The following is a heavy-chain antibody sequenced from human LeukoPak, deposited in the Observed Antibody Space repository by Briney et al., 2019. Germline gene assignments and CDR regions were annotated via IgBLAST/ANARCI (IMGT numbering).Heavy chain of an antibody. J-gene: IGHJ4*02. Sequence: GGSLRLSCAASGFTFSSYAMSWVRQAPGKGLEWVSAISGSGGSTYYADSVKGRFTISRDNSKNTLYLQMNSLRAEDTAVYYCAKIPTEFQLLHRQEGDYWGQGTLVIVSS. CDR2: ISGSGGST. CDR3: AKIPTEFQLLHRQEGDY. CDR1: GFTFSSYA. D-gene: IGHD2-2*01. V-gene: IGHV3-23*01.